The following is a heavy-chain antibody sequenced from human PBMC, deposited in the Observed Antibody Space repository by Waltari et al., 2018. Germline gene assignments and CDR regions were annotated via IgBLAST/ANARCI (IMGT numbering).Heavy chain of an antibody. J-gene: IGHJ5*02. CDR2: INHSGST. V-gene: IGHV4-34*01. CDR1: GGSFSGYY. CDR3: ASADYVRWFDP. Sequence: QVQLQQWGAGLLKPSETQSLTCAVYGGSFSGYYWSWIRQPPGKGLEWIGEINHSGSTNYNPSLKSRVTISVDTSKNQFSLKLSSVTAADTAVYYCASADYVRWFDPWGQGTLVTVSS. D-gene: IGHD3-10*02.